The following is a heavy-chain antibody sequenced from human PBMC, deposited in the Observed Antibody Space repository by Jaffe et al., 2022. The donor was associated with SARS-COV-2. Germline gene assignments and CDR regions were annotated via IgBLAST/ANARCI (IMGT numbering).Heavy chain of an antibody. V-gene: IGHV3-23*01. CDR1: GFTFSNYA. J-gene: IGHJ6*02. CDR2: ISGSGINT. D-gene: IGHD5-18*01. Sequence: EVHLLESGGGLVQPGGSLRLSCAASGFTFSNYAMSWVRQAPGKGLEWVSGISGSGINTYYADSAKGRFTISRDISKNTLYLQMNSLRVEDTAVYYCAKDACTDTALVLCYYGMDVWGQGTTVTVSS. CDR3: AKDACTDTALVLCYYGMDV.